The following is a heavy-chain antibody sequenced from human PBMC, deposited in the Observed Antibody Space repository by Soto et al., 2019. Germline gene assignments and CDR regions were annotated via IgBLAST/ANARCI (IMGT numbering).Heavy chain of an antibody. Sequence: GASVKVSCKASGGTFSSYAISWLRQAPGQGLEWMGGIIPIFGTANYAQKFQGRVTITADESTSTAYMELSSLRSEDTAVYYCARSGVAAAAHGDYWGQGTLVTVSS. CDR1: GGTFSSYA. D-gene: IGHD6-13*01. J-gene: IGHJ4*02. CDR3: ARSGVAAAAHGDY. CDR2: IIPIFGTA. V-gene: IGHV1-69*13.